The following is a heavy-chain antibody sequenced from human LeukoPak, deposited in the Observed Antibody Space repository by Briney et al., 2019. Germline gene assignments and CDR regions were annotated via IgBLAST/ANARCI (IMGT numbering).Heavy chain of an antibody. Sequence: GSLRLSCAASGFSFNSYAMSWVRQAPGKGLAWVSAINTDSKSTYYADSVKGRFTVSRDNSRTTLYLQMDSLTADDTAVYYCAKHTYYYDSSGYYSTGNIDYWGQGTLVTVSS. J-gene: IGHJ4*02. V-gene: IGHV3-23*05. CDR1: GFSFNSYA. CDR3: AKHTYYYDSSGYYSTGNIDY. D-gene: IGHD3-22*01. CDR2: INTDSKST.